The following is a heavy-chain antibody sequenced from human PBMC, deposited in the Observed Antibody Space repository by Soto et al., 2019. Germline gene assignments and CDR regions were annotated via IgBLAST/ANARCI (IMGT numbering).Heavy chain of an antibody. CDR1: GGSISSYY. CDR2: IYYSGST. J-gene: IGHJ4*02. D-gene: IGHD4-17*01. Sequence: SETLSLTCTVSGGSISSYYCSWIRQPPGKGLEWIGYIYYSGSTNYNPSLKSRVTISVDTSKNQFSLKLSSVTAADTAVYYCARLYGDYYFDYWGQGTLVTVSS. V-gene: IGHV4-59*08. CDR3: ARLYGDYYFDY.